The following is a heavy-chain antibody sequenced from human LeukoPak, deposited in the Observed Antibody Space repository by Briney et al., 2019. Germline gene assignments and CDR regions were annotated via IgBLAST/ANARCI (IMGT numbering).Heavy chain of an antibody. V-gene: IGHV1-69*04. Sequence: SVKVSCKASGGTFSSYAISWVRQAPGQGLEWTGRIIPILGIANYAQKFQGRVTITADKSTSTAYMELSSLRSEDTAVYYCARGERWLQLFWGQGTLVTVSS. D-gene: IGHD5-24*01. CDR3: ARGERWLQLF. J-gene: IGHJ4*02. CDR1: GGTFSSYA. CDR2: IIPILGIA.